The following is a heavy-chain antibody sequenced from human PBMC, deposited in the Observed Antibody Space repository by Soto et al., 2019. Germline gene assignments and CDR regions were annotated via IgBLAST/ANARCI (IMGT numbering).Heavy chain of an antibody. CDR1: GFTFSNYA. CDR3: SRGGDIVVVPVHNYYYYGLDV. V-gene: IGHV3-30-3*01. Sequence: QVQLVESRGGVVQPGRSLRLSCAASGFTFSNYAMHWVRQAPGKGLKWVAFISYDGINKYYADSVKGRFTISRDNSKNTLYMQMNSLGAEDTAVYYCSRGGDIVVVPVHNYYYYGLDVWGQGTTVTVSS. CDR2: ISYDGINK. J-gene: IGHJ6*02. D-gene: IGHD2-2*01.